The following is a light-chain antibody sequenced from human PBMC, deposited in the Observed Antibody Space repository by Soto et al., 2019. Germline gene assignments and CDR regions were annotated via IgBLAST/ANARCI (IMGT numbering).Light chain of an antibody. CDR3: QQYGASPWT. CDR2: SAS. V-gene: IGKV3-20*01. J-gene: IGKJ1*01. CDR1: QSVASSY. Sequence: EVVLTQSPGTLSLSPGERVTLSCRASQSVASSYLAWYQQKPGRAPRLLFYSASSRATGIPDRFSGSGSGTDFTLTISRLEPEDFAVYHCQQYGASPWTFGQGTKVEVK.